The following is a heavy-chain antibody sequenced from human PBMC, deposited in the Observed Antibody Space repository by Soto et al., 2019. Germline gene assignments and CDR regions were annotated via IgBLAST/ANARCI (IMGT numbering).Heavy chain of an antibody. J-gene: IGHJ5*02. V-gene: IGHV4-4*02. CDR3: AREVSGSTRWFDP. CDR1: SGSISSSNW. D-gene: IGHD6-19*01. Sequence: SETLSLTCAVSSGSISSSNWWSWVRQPPGKGLEWIGEIYHSGSTNYNPSLKSRVTISVDKSKNQFSLKLSSVTAADTAVYYCAREVSGSTRWFDPWGQGTLVTVSS. CDR2: IYHSGST.